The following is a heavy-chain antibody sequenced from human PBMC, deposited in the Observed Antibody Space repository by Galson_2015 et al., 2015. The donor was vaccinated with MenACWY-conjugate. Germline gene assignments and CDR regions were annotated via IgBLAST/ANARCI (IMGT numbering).Heavy chain of an antibody. J-gene: IGHJ4*02. CDR1: GDSISPYY. D-gene: IGHD6-19*01. CDR3: ARLGSGWCGVDY. V-gene: IGHV4-59*08. Sequence: ETLSLTCTVSGDSISPYYWSWIRPSPGKGVEWIGHSRNSGSTNYNPSLKSRVTISLDTSKNQFSLKLSSVTATDTAVYYCARLGSGWCGVDYWGQGTLVTVSS. CDR2: SRNSGST.